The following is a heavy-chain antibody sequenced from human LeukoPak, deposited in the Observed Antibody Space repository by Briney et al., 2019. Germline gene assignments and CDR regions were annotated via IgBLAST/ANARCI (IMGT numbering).Heavy chain of an antibody. D-gene: IGHD3-10*01. CDR2: INGDGTST. Sequence: PGGSLRLSCAASGFTFRSYWMHWVRQVPGKGLVWVSRINGDGTSTSYADSVKGRFTISRDNGKTELYLQMNSLGAEDTAVYYCAKDVYYYGSGGFDYWGQGTLVTVSS. CDR3: AKDVYYYGSGGFDY. J-gene: IGHJ4*02. V-gene: IGHV3-74*01. CDR1: GFTFRSYW.